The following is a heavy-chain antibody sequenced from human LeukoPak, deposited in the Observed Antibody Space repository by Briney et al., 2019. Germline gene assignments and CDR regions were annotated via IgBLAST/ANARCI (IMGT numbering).Heavy chain of an antibody. CDR1: GGSFGGYY. V-gene: IGHV4-34*01. D-gene: IGHD3-22*01. CDR2: INHSGST. CDR3: ARSRIRKNYYVRSGNNWPAVFDI. Sequence: SETLSLTCAVYGGSFGGYYWSWIRQPPGKGLEWIGEINHSGSTNYNPSLKSRVTISVDTSKNQFSLKLSSVTAADTAVYYCARSRIRKNYYVRSGNNWPAVFDIWAKGQWSPSLQ. J-gene: IGHJ3*02.